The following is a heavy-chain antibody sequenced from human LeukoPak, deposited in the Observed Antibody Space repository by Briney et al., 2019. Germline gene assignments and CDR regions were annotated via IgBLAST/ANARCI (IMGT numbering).Heavy chain of an antibody. V-gene: IGHV4-34*01. CDR2: INHSGST. J-gene: IGHJ4*02. Sequence: SETLSLTCAVYGGSFSGYYWSWIRQPPGKGLEWIGEINHSGSTNYNPSLESRVTMSVDTSKSQFSLKLSSVTATDTGVYYCARAPEFSSGWLLDWWGQGSLVTVSS. CDR1: GGSFSGYY. CDR3: ARAPEFSSGWLLDW. D-gene: IGHD6-19*01.